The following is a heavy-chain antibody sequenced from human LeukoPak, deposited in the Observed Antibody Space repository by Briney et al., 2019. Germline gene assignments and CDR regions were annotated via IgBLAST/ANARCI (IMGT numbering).Heavy chain of an antibody. V-gene: IGHV3-23*01. CDR3: AKDPGIVATIPNY. CDR1: GFTFSSYA. CDR2: TSGSGGST. J-gene: IGHJ4*02. Sequence: GGSLRLSCAASGFTFSSYAMSWVRQAPGKGLEWVSATSGSGGSTYYADSVKGQFTISRDNSKNTLYLQMNSLRAEDTAVYYCAKDPGIVATIPNYWGQGTLVTVSS. D-gene: IGHD5-12*01.